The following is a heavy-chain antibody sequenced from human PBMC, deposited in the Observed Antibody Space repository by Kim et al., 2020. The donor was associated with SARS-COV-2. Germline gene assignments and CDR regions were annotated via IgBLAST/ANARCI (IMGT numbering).Heavy chain of an antibody. CDR2: IYWDDDK. CDR3: AHRPANQGWFGELRDLLYFDL. Sequence: SGPTLVNPTQTLTLTCTFSGFSLSTSGVGVGWIRQPPGKALEWLALIYWDDDKRYSPSLKSRLTITKDTSKNQVVLTMTNMDPVDTATYYCAHRPANQGWFGELRDLLYFDLWGRGTLVTVSS. CDR1: GFSLSTSGVG. D-gene: IGHD3-10*01. J-gene: IGHJ2*01. V-gene: IGHV2-5*02.